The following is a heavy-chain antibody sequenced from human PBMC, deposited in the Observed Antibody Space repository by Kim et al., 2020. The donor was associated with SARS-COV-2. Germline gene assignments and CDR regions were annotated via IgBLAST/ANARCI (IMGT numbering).Heavy chain of an antibody. Sequence: QSLKSRVTISVDTSKNQFSLKLSSVTAADTAVYYCARGLRAVAGTGWVDYWGQGTLVTVSS. D-gene: IGHD6-19*01. CDR3: ARGLRAVAGTGWVDY. V-gene: IGHV4-34*01. J-gene: IGHJ4*02.